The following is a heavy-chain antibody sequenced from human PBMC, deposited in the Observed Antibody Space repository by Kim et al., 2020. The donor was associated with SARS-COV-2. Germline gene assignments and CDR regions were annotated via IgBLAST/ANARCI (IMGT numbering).Heavy chain of an antibody. J-gene: IGHJ4*02. Sequence: SETLSLTCAVSGGSISNSNWWTWVRQPPGKGLEWIGEIYDTDNSNFNPSLKSRGTISMDKSKNESSLRLTSVTAADTAVYYCARDGVAAGSYDYWGQGILVTVSS. CDR3: ARDGVAAGSYDY. V-gene: IGHV4-4*02. CDR1: GGSISNSNW. CDR2: IYDTDNS. D-gene: IGHD3-3*01.